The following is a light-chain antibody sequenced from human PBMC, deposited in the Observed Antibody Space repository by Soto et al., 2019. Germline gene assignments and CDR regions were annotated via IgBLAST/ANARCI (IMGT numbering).Light chain of an antibody. V-gene: IGKV3-20*01. Sequence: EILLTESPDTLSFSPVGSGTRSCRPSWTFVRNNLAWHKQKPGQPLRLLVYGASNRATGIPYRLSGSGSGTEFTLTISSMEPEDFAVYYCQQYGSLITFGHGTRLEI. CDR3: QQYGSLIT. CDR2: GAS. J-gene: IGKJ5*01. CDR1: WTFVRNN.